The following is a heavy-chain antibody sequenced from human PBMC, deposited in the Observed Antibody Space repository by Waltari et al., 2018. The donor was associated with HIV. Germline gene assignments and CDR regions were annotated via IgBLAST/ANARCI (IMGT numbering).Heavy chain of an antibody. CDR1: GFSFRNYA. D-gene: IGHD5-12*01. J-gene: IGHJ4*02. CDR2: VRDVDST. V-gene: IGHV3-23*01. CDR3: AKDDRATRGLDN. Sequence: EVQLLESGGGWVQPGGSLRLSCAASGFSFRNYAMSWVRQAPGEGLEWVAVVRDVDSTYYVDSVKGRFIISRDDSKDTLYLQMNSLRVEDTAVYYCAKDDRATRGLDNWGQGTLVTVSS.